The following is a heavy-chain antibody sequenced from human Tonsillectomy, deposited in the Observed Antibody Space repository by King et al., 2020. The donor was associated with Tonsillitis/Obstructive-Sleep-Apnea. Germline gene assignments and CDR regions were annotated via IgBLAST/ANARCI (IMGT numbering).Heavy chain of an antibody. CDR3: AREYDFWSGYPHGAFDI. CDR2: ISHSGST. V-gene: IGHV4-59*01. Sequence: QLQESGPGLVKPSETLSLTCTVSGGSISSYYWSWIRQPPGKGLEWIGYISHSGSTKYNPSLKIRVTISVDTSKHRFSLRLSSVTAADTAVYYCAREYDFWSGYPHGAFDIWGQGTMVTVSS. J-gene: IGHJ3*02. D-gene: IGHD3-3*01. CDR1: GGSISSYY.